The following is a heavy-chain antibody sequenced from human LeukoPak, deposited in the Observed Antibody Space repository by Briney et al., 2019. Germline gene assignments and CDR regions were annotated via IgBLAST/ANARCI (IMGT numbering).Heavy chain of an antibody. J-gene: IGHJ4*02. Sequence: PGRSLRLSCAASGFTFSSYAMHWVRQAPGKGLEWVAVISYDGSNKYYADSVKGRFTISRDNSKNTLYLQMNSLRAEDTAVYYCARDDGGSGSYLGYWGQGTLVTVSS. CDR1: GFTFSSYA. D-gene: IGHD3-10*01. CDR3: ARDDGGSGSYLGY. V-gene: IGHV3-30-3*01. CDR2: ISYDGSNK.